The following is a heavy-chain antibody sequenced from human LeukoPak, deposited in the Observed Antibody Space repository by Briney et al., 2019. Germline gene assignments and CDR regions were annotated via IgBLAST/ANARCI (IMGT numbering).Heavy chain of an antibody. CDR2: ISGSGGST. V-gene: IGHV3-23*01. CDR3: AKGVPLYSSGWYYFDY. D-gene: IGHD6-19*01. CDR1: GFTFSSYA. J-gene: IGHJ4*02. Sequence: GGSLRLSCAASGFTFSSYAMSWVRQAPGKGLEWVSAISGSGGSTYYADSVKGRFTISRDNSKNTLYLQMNSLRAEDTAVYYCAKGVPLYSSGWYYFDYWGQGTLVTVSS.